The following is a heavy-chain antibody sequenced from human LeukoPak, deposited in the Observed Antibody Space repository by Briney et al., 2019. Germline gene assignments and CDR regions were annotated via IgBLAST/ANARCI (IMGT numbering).Heavy chain of an antibody. J-gene: IGHJ4*02. CDR1: GGSISSYY. CDR2: IYYSGST. V-gene: IGHV4-59*01. CDR3: ARVRLNERTFDY. Sequence: SETLSLTCTVSGGSISSYYWSWIRQPPGKGLEWIGYIYYSGSTNYNPSLKSRVTISVDTSKNQFSLKLSSVTAADTAVYYCARVRLNERTFDYWGQGTLVTVSS. D-gene: IGHD1-1*01.